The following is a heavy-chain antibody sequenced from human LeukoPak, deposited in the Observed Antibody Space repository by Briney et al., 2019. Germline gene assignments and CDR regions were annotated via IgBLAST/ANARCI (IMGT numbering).Heavy chain of an antibody. CDR3: ARGGIIGGFYYYIMDV. CDR2: INPYNGNT. J-gene: IGHJ6*02. CDR1: AYTFTSYV. V-gene: IGHV1-18*01. Sequence: GASVKVSCKASAYTFTSYVISWVRQAPGQGLEWMGWINPYNGNTNYAQKFQGRVTLTTDTSTSTAYMELRSLRSDDTAVYYCARGGIIGGFYYYIMDVWGQGTTVTVS. D-gene: IGHD3-10*01.